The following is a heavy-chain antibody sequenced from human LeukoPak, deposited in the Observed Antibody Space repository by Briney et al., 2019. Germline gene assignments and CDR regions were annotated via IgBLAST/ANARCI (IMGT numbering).Heavy chain of an antibody. J-gene: IGHJ6*02. V-gene: IGHV3-9*01. CDR1: GFTFDDYA. CDR2: ISWNSGSI. CDR3: AKDKGSSWPPLADGMDV. D-gene: IGHD6-13*01. Sequence: PGRSLRLSCAASGFTFDDYAMHWVRQAPGKGLEWVSGISWNSGSIGYADSVKGRFTISRDNAKNSLYLQMNSLRAEDTALYYCAKDKGSSWPPLADGMDVWGQGTLVTVSS.